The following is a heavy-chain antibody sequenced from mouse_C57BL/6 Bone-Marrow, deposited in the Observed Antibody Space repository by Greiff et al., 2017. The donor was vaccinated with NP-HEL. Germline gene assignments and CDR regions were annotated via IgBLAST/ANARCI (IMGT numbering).Heavy chain of an antibody. V-gene: IGHV5-12*01. CDR1: GFTFSDYY. Sequence: EVQVVESGGGLVQPGGSLKLSCAASGFTFSDYYMYWVRQTPEKRLEWVAYISNGGGSTYYPDTVKGRFTISRDNAKNTLYLQMSRLKSEDTAMYYCARPPDSSGYIWFAYWGQGTLVTVSA. CDR3: ARPPDSSGYIWFAY. D-gene: IGHD3-2*02. J-gene: IGHJ3*01. CDR2: ISNGGGST.